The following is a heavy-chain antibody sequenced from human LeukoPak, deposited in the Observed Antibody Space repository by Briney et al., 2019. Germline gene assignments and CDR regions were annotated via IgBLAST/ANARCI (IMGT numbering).Heavy chain of an antibody. J-gene: IGHJ4*02. CDR1: GFTFSSYA. CDR3: AKDSDSSGYTFDY. V-gene: IGHV3-23*01. CDR2: ISGSGGST. Sequence: GGSLRLSCAASGFTFSSYAMSWVRQAPGKGLEWVSAISGSGGSTYYADSVKGRFATSRDNSKNTLYLQMNSLRAEDTAVYYCAKDSDSSGYTFDYWGQGTLVTVSS. D-gene: IGHD3-22*01.